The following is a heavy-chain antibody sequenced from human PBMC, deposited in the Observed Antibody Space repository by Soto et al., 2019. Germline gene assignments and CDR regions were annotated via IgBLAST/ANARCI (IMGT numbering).Heavy chain of an antibody. D-gene: IGHD3-10*01. J-gene: IGHJ4*02. CDR1: GFTFSSYG. Sequence: QVQLVESGGGVVQPGRSLRLSCAASGFTFSSYGMHWVRQAPGKGLEWVAGIWYDGSNKYYADSVKGRFTISRDNSKNTLYLQMNSLRAEDTAVYYCARDYGQYYYGSGLEGDWGQGTLVTVSS. CDR2: IWYDGSNK. CDR3: ARDYGQYYYGSGLEGD. V-gene: IGHV3-33*01.